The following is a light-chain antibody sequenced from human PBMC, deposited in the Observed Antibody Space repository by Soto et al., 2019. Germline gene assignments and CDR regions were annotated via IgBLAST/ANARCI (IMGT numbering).Light chain of an antibody. CDR1: SSNIGAGYD. Sequence: QSVLTQPPSASGAPGQRVTISCTGSSSNIGAGYDVHWYQQLPGTAPKLLIYGNSNRPSGVPDRFSGSKSGTSASLAITGLQAEDEADYYCQSYDSSLSGSRVFGGGTKLTVL. CDR3: QSYDSSLSGSRV. V-gene: IGLV1-40*01. CDR2: GNS. J-gene: IGLJ2*01.